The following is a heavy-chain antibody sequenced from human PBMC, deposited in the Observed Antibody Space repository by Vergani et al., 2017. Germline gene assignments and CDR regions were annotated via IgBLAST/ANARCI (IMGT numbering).Heavy chain of an antibody. CDR2: IRSSSSTI. J-gene: IGHJ5*02. CDR3: AKDLGTSSGGGWFNP. CDR1: GFTFSSYS. V-gene: IGHV3-48*01. D-gene: IGHD6-6*01. Sequence: EVQLVESGGGLVQPGGSLRLSCAASGFTFSSYSMNWVRQAPGKGLEWVSYIRSSSSTIYYADSVKGRFTISRDNAQKSLYLQMNSLRAKDTALYYCAKDLGTSSGGGWFNPWGKGTLVTVSS.